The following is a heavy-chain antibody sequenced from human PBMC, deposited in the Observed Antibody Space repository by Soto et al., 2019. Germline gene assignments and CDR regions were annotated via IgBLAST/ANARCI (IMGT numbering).Heavy chain of an antibody. CDR1: EVTCIIYA. D-gene: IGHD6-13*01. CDR2: ISGSGGST. CDR3: AKDLGSSSWYLYYYGMDV. V-gene: IGHV3-23*01. Sequence: PGGSMRLSCTAAEVTCIIYARSWIRQKTGKGLEWVSAISGSGGSTYYADSVKGRFTISRDNSKNTLYLQMNSLRAEDTAVYYCAKDLGSSSWYLYYYGMDVWGQGTTVT. J-gene: IGHJ6*02.